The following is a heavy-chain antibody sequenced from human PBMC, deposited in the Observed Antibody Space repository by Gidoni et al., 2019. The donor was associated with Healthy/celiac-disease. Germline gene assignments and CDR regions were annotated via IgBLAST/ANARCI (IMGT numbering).Heavy chain of an antibody. J-gene: IGHJ4*02. V-gene: IGHV3-66*01. CDR3: ARELFKPGDVYFDY. CDR2: IYSGGST. D-gene: IGHD3-3*01. CDR1: GFTVSSNY. Sequence: EVQLVESGGGLVQPGGSLRLSCAASGFTVSSNYMSWVRQAPGKGLEWVSVIYSGGSTYYADSVKGRFTISRDNSKNTLYLQMNSLRAEDTAVYYCARELFKPGDVYFDYWGQGTLVTVSS.